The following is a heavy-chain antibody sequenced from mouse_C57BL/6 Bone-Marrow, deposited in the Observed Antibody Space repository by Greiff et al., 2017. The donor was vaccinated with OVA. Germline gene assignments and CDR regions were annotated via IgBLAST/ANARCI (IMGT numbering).Heavy chain of an antibody. V-gene: IGHV2-5*01. J-gene: IGHJ3*01. CDR3: AKNDGSSYLAWFAY. D-gene: IGHD1-1*01. CDR1: GFSLTCYG. CDR2: IWRGGST. Sequence: VQLQQSGPGLVQPSQSLSITCTVSGFSLTCYGVHWVHQSPGKGLEWLGVIWRGGSTDYNAAFMSRLSITKDNSKSQVFFKMNSLQADDTAIYYCAKNDGSSYLAWFAYWGQGTLVTVSA.